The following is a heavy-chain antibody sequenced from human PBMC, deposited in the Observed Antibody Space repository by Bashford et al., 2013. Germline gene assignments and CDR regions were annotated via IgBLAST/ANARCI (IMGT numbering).Heavy chain of an antibody. D-gene: IGHD2-2*01. CDR2: IYYSGST. V-gene: IGHV4-59*01. Sequence: SSETLSLTCTVSGGSISSYYWSWIRQPPGKGLEWIGYIYYSGSTNYNPSLKSRVTISVDTSKNQFSLKLSSVTAADTAVYYCARVADIVVVPAAIRTGGVYYYVRYGRRGAKGPRVTVS. CDR3: ARVADIVVVPAAIRTGGVYYYVRYGRR. J-gene: IGHJ6*02. CDR1: GGSISSYY.